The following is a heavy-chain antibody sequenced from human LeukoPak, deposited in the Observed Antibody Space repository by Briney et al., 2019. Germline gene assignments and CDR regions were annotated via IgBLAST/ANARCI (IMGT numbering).Heavy chain of an antibody. CDR1: GGTFSSYA. V-gene: IGHV1-69*05. J-gene: IGHJ4*02. Sequence: AASVKVSCKASGGTFSSYAISRVRQAPGQGLEWMGGIIPIFGTANYAQKFQGRVTITTDESTSTAYMELSSLRSEDTAVYYCASGQDSGSPFDYWGQGTLVTVSS. CDR3: ASGQDSGSPFDY. D-gene: IGHD1-26*01. CDR2: IIPIFGTA.